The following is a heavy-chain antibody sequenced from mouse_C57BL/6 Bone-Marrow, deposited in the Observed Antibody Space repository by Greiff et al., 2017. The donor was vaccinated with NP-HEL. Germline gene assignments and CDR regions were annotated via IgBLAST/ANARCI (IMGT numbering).Heavy chain of an antibody. CDR1: GFTFSSYG. Sequence: EVKLVESGGDLVKPGGSLKLSCAASGFTFSSYGMSWVRQTPDKRLEWVATISSGGSYTYYPDSVKGRFTISRDNAKNTLYLQMSSLKSEDTAMYYCARFYGYGAYWGQGTLVTVSA. CDR3: ARFYGYGAY. J-gene: IGHJ3*01. CDR2: ISSGGSYT. D-gene: IGHD2-2*01. V-gene: IGHV5-6*01.